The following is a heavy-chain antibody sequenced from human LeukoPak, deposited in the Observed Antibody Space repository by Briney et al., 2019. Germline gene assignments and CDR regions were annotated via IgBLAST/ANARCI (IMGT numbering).Heavy chain of an antibody. D-gene: IGHD6-19*01. J-gene: IGHJ4*02. CDR1: GFTSSSYA. V-gene: IGHV3-30-3*01. CDR3: ARDQLKEAVAGFFDY. Sequence: GGSLRLSCAASGFTSSSYAMHWVRQAPGKGLEWVAVISYDGSNKYYADSVKGRFTISRDNSKNTLYLQMNSLRAEDTAVYYCARDQLKEAVAGFFDYWGQGTLVTVSS. CDR2: ISYDGSNK.